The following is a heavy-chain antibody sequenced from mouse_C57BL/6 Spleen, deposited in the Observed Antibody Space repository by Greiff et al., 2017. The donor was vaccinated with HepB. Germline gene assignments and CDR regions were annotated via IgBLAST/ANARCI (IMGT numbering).Heavy chain of an antibody. J-gene: IGHJ1*03. Sequence: VQLQQSGAELVRPGSSVKLSCKASGYTFTSYWMHWVKQRPIQGLEWIGNIDPSDSETHYNQKFKDKATLTVDKSSSTAYMQLSSLTSEDSAVYYCAREDYSRYFDVWGTGTTVTVSS. CDR2: IDPSDSET. D-gene: IGHD2-5*01. V-gene: IGHV1-52*01. CDR3: AREDYSRYFDV. CDR1: GYTFTSYW.